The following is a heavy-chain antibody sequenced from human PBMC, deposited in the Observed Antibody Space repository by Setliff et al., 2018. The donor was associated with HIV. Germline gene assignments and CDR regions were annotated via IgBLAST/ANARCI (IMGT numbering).Heavy chain of an antibody. CDR1: GGSFSGYH. CDR3: ARRSGWYDY. J-gene: IGHJ4*02. V-gene: IGHV4-34*01. Sequence: SETLSLTCAVYGGSFSGYHWSWIRQPPGKGLEWIGEINHSGSTNYNPSLKSRVTISVDTSKNQFSLKLSSVTAADTAVYYCARRSGWYDYWGQGTLVTVSS. D-gene: IGHD6-19*01. CDR2: INHSGST.